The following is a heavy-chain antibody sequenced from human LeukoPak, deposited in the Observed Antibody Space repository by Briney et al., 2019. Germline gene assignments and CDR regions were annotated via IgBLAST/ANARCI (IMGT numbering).Heavy chain of an antibody. J-gene: IGHJ5*02. Sequence: PGGSLRLSCAASGFTFSTYWMHWVRQAPGKGLVWVSHINSDGSSTNYADSVKGRFTISRDSAKNTVYLQMSSLRVEDTAVYYCVRESYSRFDPWGQGTLVTVSS. V-gene: IGHV3-74*01. CDR1: GFTFSTYW. CDR3: VRESYSRFDP. D-gene: IGHD5-12*01. CDR2: INSDGSST.